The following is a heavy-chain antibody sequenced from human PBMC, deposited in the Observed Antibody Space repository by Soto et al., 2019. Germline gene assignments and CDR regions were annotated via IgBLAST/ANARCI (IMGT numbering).Heavy chain of an antibody. Sequence: GGSLRLSCAASGFTFSSYSMNWVRQAPGKGLEWVSYIFNDRSNKYYADSVKGRFTISRDNSKNTLYLQMNSLRAEDTAVYYCAKPSYYYYYYGMDVWGQGTTVTVSS. D-gene: IGHD6-6*01. V-gene: IGHV3-30*02. CDR1: GFTFSSYS. J-gene: IGHJ6*02. CDR3: AKPSYYYYYYGMDV. CDR2: IFNDRSNK.